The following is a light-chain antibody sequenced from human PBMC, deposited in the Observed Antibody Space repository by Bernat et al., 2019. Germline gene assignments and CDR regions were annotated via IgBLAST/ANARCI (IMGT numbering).Light chain of an antibody. CDR3: QQSYITPST. J-gene: IGKJ2*02. Sequence: DIQLTQSPSSLSASVGDRVTITCRAGQTITTYLNWYQQRPGKAPSLLIYAASTLRRGVPSRFIGSGSGTDFSLTISSLQPEDSATYFCQQSYITPSTFGQGTKLEIK. CDR1: QTITTY. CDR2: AAS. V-gene: IGKV1-39*01.